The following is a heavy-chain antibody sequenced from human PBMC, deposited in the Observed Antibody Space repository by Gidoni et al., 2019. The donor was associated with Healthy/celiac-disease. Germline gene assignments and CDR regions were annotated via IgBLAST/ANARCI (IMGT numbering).Heavy chain of an antibody. CDR1: GFTFSSYG. Sequence: QVQLVESGGGVVQPGRSLRLSCAASGFTFSSYGMHWVRQAPGKGLEWVAVIWYDGSNKYYADSVKGRFTISRDNSKNTLYLQMNSLRAEDTAVYYCAREVRYYSTGVADAFDIWGQGTMVTVSS. CDR3: AREVRYYSTGVADAFDI. CDR2: IWYDGSNK. D-gene: IGHD3-10*01. V-gene: IGHV3-33*01. J-gene: IGHJ3*02.